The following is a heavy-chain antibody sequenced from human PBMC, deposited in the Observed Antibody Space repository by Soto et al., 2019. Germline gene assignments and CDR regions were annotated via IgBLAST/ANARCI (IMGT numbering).Heavy chain of an antibody. CDR3: ARDASGCSGSYYDYYYYYGMGV. D-gene: IGHD3-10*02. V-gene: IGHV3-21*01. CDR2: ISSSSSYI. J-gene: IGHJ6*02. Sequence: GGSLRLSCAASGFTFSSYSMNWVRQAPGKGLEWVSSISSSSSYIYYAGSVKGRFTISRDNAKNSLYLQMNSRRAEDTAVYYCARDASGCSGSYYDYYYYYGMGVWGQGTTVTVAS. CDR1: GFTFSSYS.